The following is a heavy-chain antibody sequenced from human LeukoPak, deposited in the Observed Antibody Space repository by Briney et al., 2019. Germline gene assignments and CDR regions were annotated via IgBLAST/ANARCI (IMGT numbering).Heavy chain of an antibody. Sequence: EGSLRLSCAASGFSLSNSAMSWVRQAPGKGLEWVSLIIASSGSTFYADSVKGRFTISRDNSKNTLYLQMNSLRAEDTAVYYCAKGAYDYIEMGYFDYWGQGTLVTVSS. J-gene: IGHJ4*02. CDR2: IIASSGST. D-gene: IGHD3-16*01. V-gene: IGHV3-23*01. CDR1: GFSLSNSA. CDR3: AKGAYDYIEMGYFDY.